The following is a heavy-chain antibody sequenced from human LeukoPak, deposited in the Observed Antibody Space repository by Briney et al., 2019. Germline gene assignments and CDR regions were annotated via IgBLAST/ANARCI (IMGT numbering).Heavy chain of an antibody. CDR1: GGSISSYY. CDR2: IYTSGST. Sequence: SETVSLTCTVSGGSISSYYWSWIRQPAGKGLEWIGRIYTSGSTNYNPSLKSRVTISVDTSKNQFSLKLSSVTAADTAVYYCARGPYDFWSGYYSNWGQGTLVTVSS. CDR3: ARGPYDFWSGYYSN. D-gene: IGHD3-3*01. V-gene: IGHV4-4*07. J-gene: IGHJ4*02.